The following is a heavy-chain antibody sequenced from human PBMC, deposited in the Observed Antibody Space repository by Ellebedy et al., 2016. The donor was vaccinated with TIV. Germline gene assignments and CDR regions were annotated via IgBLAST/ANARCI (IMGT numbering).Heavy chain of an antibody. J-gene: IGHJ3*02. CDR3: ARVRDSSGSNAFDI. Sequence: AASVKVSCKASGYTFTSYGISWVRQAPGQGLEWMGWISAYNGNTNYAQKLQGRVTMTTDTSTRTAYMELSSLRSDDTAVYFCARVRDSSGSNAFDIWGQGTMVSVSS. CDR2: ISAYNGNT. D-gene: IGHD3-22*01. CDR1: GYTFTSYG. V-gene: IGHV1-18*01.